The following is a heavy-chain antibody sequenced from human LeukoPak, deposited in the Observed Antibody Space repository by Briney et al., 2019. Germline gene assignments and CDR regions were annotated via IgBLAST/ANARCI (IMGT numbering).Heavy chain of an antibody. CDR3: TKDSSSSWYFDF. J-gene: IGHJ4*02. CDR2: VSGNGVNT. Sequence: GGSLRLSCAASGFTFDNFAMHWVRQTPGKGLEWVSLVSGNGVNTYYADSVKGRFTISRDNSKNSLYLQMNSLRTEDTALYFCTKDSSSSWYFDFWGQGALVTVSS. CDR1: GFTFDNFA. V-gene: IGHV3-43*02. D-gene: IGHD6-6*01.